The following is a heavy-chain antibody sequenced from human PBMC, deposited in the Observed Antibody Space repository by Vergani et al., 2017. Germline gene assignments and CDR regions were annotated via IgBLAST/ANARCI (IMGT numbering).Heavy chain of an antibody. V-gene: IGHV4-31*03. J-gene: IGHJ4*02. CDR1: GDSISSDDYS. CDR2: IYYSGNT. Sequence: QLQLQESGPGLVKPSQTLSLTCTVSGDSISSDDYSWTWIRLHPGKGLEWIGYIYYSGNTYYNPSLKSRVSISVDTSQNQFSLKLSSVTATDTAVYYCARSLTDYFDYWGQGILVTVSS. CDR3: ARSLTDYFDY. D-gene: IGHD7-27*01.